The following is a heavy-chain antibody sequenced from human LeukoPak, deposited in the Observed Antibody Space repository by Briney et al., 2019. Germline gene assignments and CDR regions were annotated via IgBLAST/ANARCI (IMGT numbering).Heavy chain of an antibody. V-gene: IGHV7-4-1*02. CDR1: GYTFTSYA. CDR2: INTNTGNP. Sequence: ASVKASCKASGYTFTSYAMNWVRQAPGQGLEWMGWINTNTGNPTYAQGFTGRFVFSLDTSVSTAYLQISSLKAEDTAVYYCARIIAVAGTGLYYFDYWGQGTLVTVSS. D-gene: IGHD6-19*01. CDR3: ARIIAVAGTGLYYFDY. J-gene: IGHJ4*02.